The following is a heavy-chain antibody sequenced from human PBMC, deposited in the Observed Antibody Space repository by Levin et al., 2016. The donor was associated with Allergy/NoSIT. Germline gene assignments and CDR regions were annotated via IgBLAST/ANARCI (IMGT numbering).Heavy chain of an antibody. V-gene: IGHV3-73*01. CDR3: TRISLGSGVDY. CDR2: IRSKPNNYAT. Sequence: VRQMPGKGLEWVGRIRSKPNNYATLYGASVKGRFTISRDDSKNTAYLHMNSLKTEDTAVYYCTRISLGSGVDYWGQGTLVTVSS. D-gene: IGHD6-25*01. J-gene: IGHJ4*02.